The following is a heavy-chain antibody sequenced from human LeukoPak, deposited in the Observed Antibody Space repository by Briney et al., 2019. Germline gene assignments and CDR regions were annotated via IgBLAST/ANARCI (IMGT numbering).Heavy chain of an antibody. J-gene: IGHJ4*02. CDR1: GGSISSYY. V-gene: IGHV4-59*01. D-gene: IGHD3-10*02. Sequence: SETLSLTCTVSGGSISSYYWSWIRQPPGKGLEWIGYIYYSGSTNYNPSLKSRVTISVDTSKNQFSLKLSSVTAADTAVYYCARSMFGELLYFDYWGQGTLVTVSS. CDR3: ARSMFGELLYFDY. CDR2: IYYSGST.